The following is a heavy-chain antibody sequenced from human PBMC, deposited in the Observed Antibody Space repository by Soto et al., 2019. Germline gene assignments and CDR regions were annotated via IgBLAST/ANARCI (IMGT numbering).Heavy chain of an antibody. V-gene: IGHV4-59*01. D-gene: IGHD5-12*01. CDR1: VAPISAYY. Sequence: SETLSLTCTVSVAPISAYYWTWIRQPPGKGLEWIGHISYTGSTNYNPSLKSRVTISLDTSKNQFSLNLTSVTAADTAVYYCARRRDGYTGVWFDPWGQGTLVTVSS. CDR3: ARRRDGYTGVWFDP. CDR2: ISYTGST. J-gene: IGHJ5*02.